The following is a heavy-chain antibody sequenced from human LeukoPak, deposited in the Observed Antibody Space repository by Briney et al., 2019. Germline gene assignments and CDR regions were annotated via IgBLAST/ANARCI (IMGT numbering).Heavy chain of an antibody. V-gene: IGHV3-33*06. J-gene: IGHJ6*02. Sequence: GGSLRLSCAASGFTFRSYGMHWVRQAPGKGLDWVALILYDGSNEYYADSVKGRFTISRDNSKNTLYLQMNSLRVEDTAVYYCAKIVGANRYYYYYAMDVWGQGTTVTVSS. CDR1: GFTFRSYG. CDR2: ILYDGSNE. D-gene: IGHD1-26*01. CDR3: AKIVGANRYYYYYAMDV.